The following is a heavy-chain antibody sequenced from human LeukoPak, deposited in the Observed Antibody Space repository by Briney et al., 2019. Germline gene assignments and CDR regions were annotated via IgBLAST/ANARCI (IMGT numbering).Heavy chain of an antibody. J-gene: IGHJ4*02. Sequence: GESLKISCKGSGYSFTSYWIGWVRQMPGRGLEWMGIIYPGDSDTRYSPSFQGQVTISADKSISTAYLQWSSLKASDTAMYYCARQLDYDSSGYYYFDYWGQGTLVTVSS. V-gene: IGHV5-51*01. CDR2: IYPGDSDT. CDR3: ARQLDYDSSGYYYFDY. D-gene: IGHD3-22*01. CDR1: GYSFTSYW.